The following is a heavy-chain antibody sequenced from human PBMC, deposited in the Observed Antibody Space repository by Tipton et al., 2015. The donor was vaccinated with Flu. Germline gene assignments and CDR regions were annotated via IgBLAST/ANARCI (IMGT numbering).Heavy chain of an antibody. CDR1: GGSISSYY. V-gene: IGHV4-59*08. Sequence: TLSLTCTVSGGSISSYYWSWIRQPPGKGLEWIGYIYYSGSTNYNPSLKSRVTISVDTSKNQFSLKLSSVTAADTAVYYCAKTSTYYYYYMDVWGKGTTVTASS. CDR3: AKTSTYYYYYMDV. J-gene: IGHJ6*03. CDR2: IYYSGST.